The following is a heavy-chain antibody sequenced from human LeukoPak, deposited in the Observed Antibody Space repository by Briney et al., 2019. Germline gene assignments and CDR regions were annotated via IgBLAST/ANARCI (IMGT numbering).Heavy chain of an antibody. CDR3: ARGARRRFDY. D-gene: IGHD1-1*01. CDR1: GGSVSSSSYY. J-gene: IGHJ4*02. Sequence: PSETLSLTCTVSGGSVSSSSYYWGWIRQPPEKGLEWIGSVYYSGSTYYNSSLKSRVTISVDTSKNQFSLRLSSVTAADTAVYYCARGARRRFDYWGQGTLVTVSS. V-gene: IGHV4-39*01. CDR2: VYYSGST.